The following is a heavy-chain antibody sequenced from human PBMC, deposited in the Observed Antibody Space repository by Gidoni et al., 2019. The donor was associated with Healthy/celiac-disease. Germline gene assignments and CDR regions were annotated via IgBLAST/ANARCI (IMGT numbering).Heavy chain of an antibody. CDR1: GFTFSSYG. D-gene: IGHD5-18*01. V-gene: IGHV3-30*18. CDR2: ISYDGSNK. CDR3: AKDPTAMATGVDC. J-gene: IGHJ4*02. Sequence: QVQLVESGGGVVQPGRSLRLSCAASGFTFSSYGMHWVRPAPGKGLEGVAVISYDGSNKYYADSVKGRFTISRDNSKNTLYLQMNSLRAEDTAVYYCAKDPTAMATGVDCWGQGTLVTVSS.